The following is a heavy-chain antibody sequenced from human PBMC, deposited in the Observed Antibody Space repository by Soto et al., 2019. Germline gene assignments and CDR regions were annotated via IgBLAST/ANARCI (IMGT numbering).Heavy chain of an antibody. D-gene: IGHD2-15*01. Sequence: SVKVSCKASGGTFSSYAISWVRQAPGQGLEWMGGIIPIFGTANYAQKFQGRVTITADESTSTAYMELSSLRSEDTAVYYCARRYCSGGSCYSPSHYNWFDPWGQGTLVTVSS. CDR3: ARRYCSGGSCYSPSHYNWFDP. CDR2: IIPIFGTA. V-gene: IGHV1-69*13. CDR1: GGTFSSYA. J-gene: IGHJ5*02.